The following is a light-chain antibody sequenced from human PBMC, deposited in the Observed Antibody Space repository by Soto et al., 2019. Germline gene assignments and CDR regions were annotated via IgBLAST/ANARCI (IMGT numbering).Light chain of an antibody. CDR2: GNS. CDR3: QSYESSLSGYV. V-gene: IGLV1-40*01. CDR1: SSDIGAGYD. Sequence: QSVLTQPPSVSGAPGQRVTISCTGSSSDIGAGYDVHWYQQLPGTAPKLLIYGNSNRPSGVPDRFSGYKSDTSASLAITGLQAEDEADYYCQSYESSLSGYVFGTGTKVTVL. J-gene: IGLJ1*01.